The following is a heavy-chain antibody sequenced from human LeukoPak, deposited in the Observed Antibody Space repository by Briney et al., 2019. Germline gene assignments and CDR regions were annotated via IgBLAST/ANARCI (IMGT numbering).Heavy chain of an antibody. V-gene: IGHV3-66*01. D-gene: IGHD5-24*01. Sequence: GGSLRLSCAASGFTVSSNYMSWVRQAPGKGLEWVSVMHSGSKTYYADSVKGRFTISRDNSKNTLYLQMNRLRAEDTAVYYCAREVLGWLQVPGAFYIWGKGQWSPSLQ. CDR2: MHSGSKT. CDR1: GFTVSSNY. CDR3: AREVLGWLQVPGAFYI. J-gene: IGHJ3*02.